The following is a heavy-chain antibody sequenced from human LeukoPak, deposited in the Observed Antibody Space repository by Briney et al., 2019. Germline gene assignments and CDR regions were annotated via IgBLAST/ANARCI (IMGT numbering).Heavy chain of an antibody. V-gene: IGHV4-34*01. Sequence: SETLSLTCAVYGGSFSGYYWSWIRQPPGKGLEWIGEINHSGSTNYNPSLKSRVTISVDTSKNQFSLKLSSVTAADTAVYYCAREGLVTPGNDYWGQGTLVTVSS. CDR2: INHSGST. CDR1: GGSFSGYY. CDR3: AREGLVTPGNDY. J-gene: IGHJ4*02. D-gene: IGHD4-17*01.